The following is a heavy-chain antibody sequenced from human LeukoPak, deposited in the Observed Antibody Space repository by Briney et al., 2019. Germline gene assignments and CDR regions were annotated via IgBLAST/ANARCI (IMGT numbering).Heavy chain of an antibody. CDR3: AKVSLNMVNDAFDI. V-gene: IGHV3-30*02. J-gene: IGHJ3*02. Sequence: GGSLRLSCAASGFVFSSYGMHWVRQAPDKGLEWVAFIRYDGSRKYYADSVKGRFTISRDNSKNTLYLQMNSLRAEDTAMYYCAKVSLNMVNDAFDIWGQGTMVSVSS. CDR1: GFVFSSYG. D-gene: IGHD4/OR15-4a*01. CDR2: IRYDGSRK.